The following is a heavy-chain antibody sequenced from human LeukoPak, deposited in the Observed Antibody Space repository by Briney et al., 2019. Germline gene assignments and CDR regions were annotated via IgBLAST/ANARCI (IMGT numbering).Heavy chain of an antibody. CDR2: INHSGST. Sequence: SETLSLTCAVYCGSFSGYYWSWIRQPPGKGLEWIGEINHSGSTNYNPSLKSRVTISVDTSKNQFSLKLSSVTAADTAVYYCARPYCSSTSCYFDYFDYWGQGTLVTVSS. J-gene: IGHJ4*02. CDR1: CGSFSGYY. CDR3: ARPYCSSTSCYFDYFDY. V-gene: IGHV4-34*01. D-gene: IGHD2-2*01.